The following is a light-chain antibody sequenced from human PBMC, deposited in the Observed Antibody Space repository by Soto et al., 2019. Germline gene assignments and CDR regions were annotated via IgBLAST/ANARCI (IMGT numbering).Light chain of an antibody. J-gene: IGKJ1*01. V-gene: IGKV3-15*01. Sequence: EFVLTQSPGTLSLSPGERATLSCRASQSVSSDLAWYHQKPGQAHRLLIHGASTRATGIQARFSGSGSGTEFTLTIKSLQSEDFAVYYCQQYNNWPRTFGQGTKVDNK. CDR1: QSVSSD. CDR3: QQYNNWPRT. CDR2: GAS.